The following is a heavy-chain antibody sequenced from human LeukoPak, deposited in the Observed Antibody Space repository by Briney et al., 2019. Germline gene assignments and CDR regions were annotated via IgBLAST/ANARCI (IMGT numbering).Heavy chain of an antibody. CDR1: GYSFTSYW. D-gene: IGHD3-16*02. CDR3: ARALTFGGVIAYFDY. V-gene: IGHV5-51*01. Sequence: GESLKISCKGSGYSFTSYWIGWVRQMPGKGLEWMGIIYPGDSDTRYSPSFQGQVTISADKSISTAYLQWSSLKASDTAMYYCARALTFGGVIAYFDYWGQGTLVTVSS. J-gene: IGHJ4*02. CDR2: IYPGDSDT.